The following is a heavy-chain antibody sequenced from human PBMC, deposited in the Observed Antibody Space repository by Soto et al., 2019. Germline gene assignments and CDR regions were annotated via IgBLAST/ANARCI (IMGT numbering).Heavy chain of an antibody. V-gene: IGHV4-59*01. CDR1: GGSSSSYY. Sequence: TLYLTCTVSGGSSSSYYWSWIRHPPGKGLELIGDIYYSGRTNYNPSLKSRVTISVVTSENQFSLKLRSVTAEDTAVYRCASGLLQGYGMDVWGQGSTVTVS. D-gene: IGHD3-10*01. J-gene: IGHJ6*02. CDR3: ASGLLQGYGMDV. CDR2: IYYSGRT.